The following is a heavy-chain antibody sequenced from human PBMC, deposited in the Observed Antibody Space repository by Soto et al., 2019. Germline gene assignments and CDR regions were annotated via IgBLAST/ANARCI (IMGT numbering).Heavy chain of an antibody. Sequence: QVQLVQSGAEVKKPGSSVKVSCKASGGTFSSYTISWVRQAPGQGLEWMGRIIPILGIANYAQKFQGRVTITADKSTSTAYMELSSLRSEDTAVYYCAFSIAADNWFDPWGQGTLVTVSS. D-gene: IGHD6-13*01. V-gene: IGHV1-69*02. J-gene: IGHJ5*02. CDR2: IIPILGIA. CDR1: GGTFSSYT. CDR3: AFSIAADNWFDP.